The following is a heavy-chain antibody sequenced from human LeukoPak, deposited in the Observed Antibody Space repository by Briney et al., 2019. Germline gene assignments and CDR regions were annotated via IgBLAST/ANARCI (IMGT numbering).Heavy chain of an antibody. CDR3: ARDWGRVDY. CDR2: INHSGST. J-gene: IGHJ4*02. V-gene: IGHV4-34*01. D-gene: IGHD3-16*01. CDR1: GGSFSGYY. Sequence: PSETLSLTCAVYGGSFSGYYWSWIRQPPGKGLEWIGEINHSGSTNYNPSLKSRVTISVDTSKNQFSLKLSSVTAADTAVYYCARDWGRVDYWGQGTLVTVSS.